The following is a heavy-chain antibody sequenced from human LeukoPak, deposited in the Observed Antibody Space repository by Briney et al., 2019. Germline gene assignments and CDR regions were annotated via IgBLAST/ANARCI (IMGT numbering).Heavy chain of an antibody. Sequence: PSETLSLTCAVYGGSFSGYYWSWIRQPPGKGLGLIGEINHSGSTNYNPSLKSRVTISVDTYKNQFSLKLSSVTAAGTAVYYCARGPSPRYCSSTSCFRWFDPWGQGTLVTVSS. V-gene: IGHV4-34*01. CDR1: GGSFSGYY. D-gene: IGHD2-2*01. J-gene: IGHJ5*02. CDR3: ARGPSPRYCSSTSCFRWFDP. CDR2: INHSGST.